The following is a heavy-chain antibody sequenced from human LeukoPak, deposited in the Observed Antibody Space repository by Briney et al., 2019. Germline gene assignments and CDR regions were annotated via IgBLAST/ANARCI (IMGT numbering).Heavy chain of an antibody. CDR3: ARESSGYSSTVDY. CDR1: GFTFSSYE. Sequence: QPGGSLRLSCAASGFTFSSYEMNWVRQAPGKGLEWVSYISSSGSTIYYADSVKGRFTISRDNAKNSLYLQMNSLRAEDTGVYYCARESSGYSSTVDYWGQGTLVTVSS. D-gene: IGHD5-18*01. V-gene: IGHV3-48*03. CDR2: ISSSGSTI. J-gene: IGHJ4*02.